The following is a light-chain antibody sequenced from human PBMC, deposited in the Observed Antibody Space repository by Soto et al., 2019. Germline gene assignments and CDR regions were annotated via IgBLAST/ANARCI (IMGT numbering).Light chain of an antibody. CDR1: SSNIGSNT. V-gene: IGLV1-44*01. J-gene: IGLJ1*01. CDR3: AAGDDGLKGLV. CDR2: NNN. Sequence: QSVLTQPPSASGTPGQRVTISCSGSSSNIGSNTVNWYQQLPGTAPKLLIYNNNQRPSGVPDRFSGSKSGTSASLAISGLQSEDEGDYYWAAGDDGLKGLVFGTGTKLTVL.